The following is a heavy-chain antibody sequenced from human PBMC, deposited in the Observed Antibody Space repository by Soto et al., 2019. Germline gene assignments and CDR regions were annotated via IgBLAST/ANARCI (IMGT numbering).Heavy chain of an antibody. V-gene: IGHV1-69*01. CDR1: GGTFGSYA. Sequence: QVQLVQSGAEVKKPGSSVKVSCKASGGTFGSYAISWVRQAPGQGLEWMGGIIPIPGTANYAQKFQGRVTIEADESTSTASMELSSLRSEDTAVYYCARSQGSSTSLEIYYYYYYGMDVWGQGTTVTVSS. D-gene: IGHD2-2*01. CDR3: ARSQGSSTSLEIYYYYYYGMDV. J-gene: IGHJ6*02. CDR2: IIPIPGTA.